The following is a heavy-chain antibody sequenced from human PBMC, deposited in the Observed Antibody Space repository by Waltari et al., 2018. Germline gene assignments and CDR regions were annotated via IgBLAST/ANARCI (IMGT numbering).Heavy chain of an antibody. CDR3: ASGGFCSGGSCYPETGY. D-gene: IGHD2-15*01. V-gene: IGHV3-74*01. J-gene: IGHJ4*02. Sequence: EVQLVESGGGLVQPGGSLGLSCAASGFIFSTHWMHGVRQAPGKRVGGGARSNEEGSITNYADSGKSRFTISRDNDKNTLYLQMDSLRADDTAVYYCASGGFCSGGSCYPETGYWGQGTLVTVSS. CDR2: SNEEGSIT. CDR1: GFIFSTHW.